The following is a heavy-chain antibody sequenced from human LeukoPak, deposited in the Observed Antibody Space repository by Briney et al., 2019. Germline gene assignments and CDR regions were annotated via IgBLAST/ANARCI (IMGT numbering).Heavy chain of an antibody. CDR3: ARGDSSGYYYGFHFDY. J-gene: IGHJ4*02. Sequence: SGSTIYYADSVQGRFTISRDSAKNSLYLQMNSLRAEDTAVYYCARGDSSGYYYGFHFDYWGQGTLVTVSS. D-gene: IGHD3-22*01. V-gene: IGHV3-11*01. CDR2: SGSTI.